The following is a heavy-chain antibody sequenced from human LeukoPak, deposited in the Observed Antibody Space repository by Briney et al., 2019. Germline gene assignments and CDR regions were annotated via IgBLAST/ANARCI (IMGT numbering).Heavy chain of an antibody. CDR3: ARVGGTVDHFDY. CDR1: GVSISSGGYF. CDR2: IYYKGNT. D-gene: IGHD1-26*01. Sequence: KASETLSLTCAVSGVSISSGGYFYSWIRQRPGEGLEWLVYIYYKGNTYYNPSLKSRVTISVDTSKNQFSLKLTSMTAADTAVYFCARVGGTVDHFDYWGQGTLVTVSS. J-gene: IGHJ4*02. V-gene: IGHV4-31*11.